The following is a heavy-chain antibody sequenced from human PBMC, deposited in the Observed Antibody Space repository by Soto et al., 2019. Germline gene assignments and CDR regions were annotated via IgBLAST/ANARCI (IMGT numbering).Heavy chain of an antibody. CDR2: IIPIFGTA. Sequence: QVQLVQSGAEVKKPGSSVKVSCKASGGTFSSYAISWVRQAPGQGLEWMGGIIPIFGTANYAQKFQGRVTITADESTGTAYMELSSLRSEDTAVYYCARSRACTNGVCYISDYCSYGMDVWGQGSTVTVAS. J-gene: IGHJ6*02. CDR3: ARSRACTNGVCYISDYCSYGMDV. D-gene: IGHD2-8*01. CDR1: GGTFSSYA. V-gene: IGHV1-69*01.